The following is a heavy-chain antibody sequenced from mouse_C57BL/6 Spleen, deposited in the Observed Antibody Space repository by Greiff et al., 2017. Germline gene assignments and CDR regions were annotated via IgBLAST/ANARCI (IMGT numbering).Heavy chain of an antibody. Sequence: VQLQQSGPGLVQPSQSLSITCTVSGFSLTSYGVHWVRQSPGKGLEWLGVIWSGGSTDYNAAFISRLSISKDNSKSQVFFKMNSLQADDTAIYYCATFYDLYYAMDYWGQGTSVTVSS. D-gene: IGHD2-3*01. J-gene: IGHJ4*01. CDR1: GFSLTSYG. CDR3: ATFYDLYYAMDY. CDR2: IWSGGST. V-gene: IGHV2-2*01.